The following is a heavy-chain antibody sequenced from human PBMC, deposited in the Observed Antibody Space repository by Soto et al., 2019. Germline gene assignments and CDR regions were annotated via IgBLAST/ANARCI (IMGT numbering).Heavy chain of an antibody. CDR2: ISGSSSTI. D-gene: IGHD4-4*01. V-gene: IGHV3-48*02. CDR3: ARDRGVTTEYYFYYYAMDV. CDR1: GFSFSSYS. J-gene: IGHJ6*02. Sequence: EVQLVESGGGLVQPGGSLRLSCAASGFSFSSYSMNWVRQAPGKGLEWVSYISGSSSTIYYVDSVKGRFTISRDNAKNSLYLQMNSLRDEDTAVYYCARDRGVTTEYYFYYYAMDVWGQGTTVTVSS.